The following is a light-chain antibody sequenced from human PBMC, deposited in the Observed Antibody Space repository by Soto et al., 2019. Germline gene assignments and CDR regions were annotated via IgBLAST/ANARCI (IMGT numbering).Light chain of an antibody. CDR1: NSDVGGYNY. J-gene: IGLJ3*02. CDR3: CSYVDTDTWV. Sequence: QSVLTQPRSVSGSPGQSVTISCTGTNSDVGGYNYVSWYQQYPGKAPKLMISGVSERPSGVPDRFSGSKSGNTASLTISGLQAEDEADYYCCSYVDTDTWVSGGGTKVTVL. CDR2: GVS. V-gene: IGLV2-11*01.